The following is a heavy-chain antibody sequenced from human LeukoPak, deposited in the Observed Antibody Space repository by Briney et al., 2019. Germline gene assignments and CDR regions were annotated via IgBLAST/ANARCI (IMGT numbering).Heavy chain of an antibody. Sequence: GGSLRLSCAASGFTFSSYAMHWVRQAPGKGLEWVAVISYDGSNKYYADSVKGRFTISRDNAKNSLYLQMNSLRVEDTAVYFCARGAGVFDYWGQGTLVTVSS. J-gene: IGHJ4*02. CDR2: ISYDGSNK. CDR1: GFTFSSYA. V-gene: IGHV3-30*04. CDR3: ARGAGVFDY. D-gene: IGHD3-10*01.